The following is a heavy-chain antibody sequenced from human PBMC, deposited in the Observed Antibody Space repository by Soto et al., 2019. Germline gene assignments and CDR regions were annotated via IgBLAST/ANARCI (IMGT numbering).Heavy chain of an antibody. J-gene: IGHJ4*02. CDR3: AKEASDDFWSGYYIDY. D-gene: IGHD3-3*01. V-gene: IGHV3-23*01. CDR1: GFTFSSYA. CDR2: ISGSGGST. Sequence: PGGSLRLSCAASGFTFSSYAMSWVRQAPGKGLEWVSAISGSGGSTYYADSVKGRFTISRDNSKNTLYLQMNSLSAEDTAVYYCAKEASDDFWSGYYIDYWGQGTLVTVSS.